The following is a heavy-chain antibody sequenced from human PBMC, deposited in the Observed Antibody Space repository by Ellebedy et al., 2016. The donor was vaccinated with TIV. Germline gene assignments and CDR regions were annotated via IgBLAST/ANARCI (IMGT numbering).Heavy chain of an antibody. J-gene: IGHJ4*02. CDR1: GYTFTSYA. CDR2: INTNTGNP. D-gene: IGHD3-10*01. V-gene: IGHV7-4-1*02. CDR3: ARQVGELLWFGEWMYYFDY. Sequence: ASVKVSCKASGYTFTSYAMNWVRQAPGQGLEWMGWINTNTGNPTYAQGFTGRFVFSLDTSVSTAYLQISSLKAEDTAVYYCARQVGELLWFGEWMYYFDYWGQGTLVTVSS.